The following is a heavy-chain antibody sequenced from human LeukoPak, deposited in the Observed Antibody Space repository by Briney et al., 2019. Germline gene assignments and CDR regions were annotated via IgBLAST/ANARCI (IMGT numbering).Heavy chain of an antibody. J-gene: IGHJ4*02. CDR1: GFTFSNYG. Sequence: GGSLRLSCAASGFTFSNYGLHWVRQAPGKGLEWVAFMSYDGTHKYYADSARGRFTIYRDNSKNTLFLQMNSLRTEDTAVYYCAKDFGYGDCFDYWGQGTVVTVSS. CDR3: AKDFGYGDCFDY. D-gene: IGHD4-17*01. CDR2: MSYDGTHK. V-gene: IGHV3-30*18.